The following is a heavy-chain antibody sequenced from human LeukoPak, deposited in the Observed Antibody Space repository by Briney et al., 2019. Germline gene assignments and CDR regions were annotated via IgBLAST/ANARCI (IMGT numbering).Heavy chain of an antibody. Sequence: GGSLRLSCAAPGFTFSSYVMSWVRQAPGKGLEWVSAISGSGGSTYYADSVKGRFTISRDNSKNTLYMQMNSLRAEDTAVYYCAKSHDSSGSDYWGQGTLVTVSS. D-gene: IGHD3-22*01. V-gene: IGHV3-23*01. CDR1: GFTFSSYV. CDR2: ISGSGGST. J-gene: IGHJ4*02. CDR3: AKSHDSSGSDY.